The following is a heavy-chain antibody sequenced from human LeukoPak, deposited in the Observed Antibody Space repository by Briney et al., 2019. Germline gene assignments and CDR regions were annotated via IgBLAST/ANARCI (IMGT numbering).Heavy chain of an antibody. CDR2: ISDTGYYI. V-gene: IGHV3-21*01. Sequence: GGSLRLSCAASGFTFSSYSMNWVRQAPGKGLEWVSSISDTGYYIYYADSVKGRFTISRDNAKNSLSPQMNNLRADDTGIYYCANHFACGATTCPSFDHWGQGTLVTVSS. CDR3: ANHFACGATTCPSFDH. D-gene: IGHD2-21*01. CDR1: GFTFSSYS. J-gene: IGHJ4*02.